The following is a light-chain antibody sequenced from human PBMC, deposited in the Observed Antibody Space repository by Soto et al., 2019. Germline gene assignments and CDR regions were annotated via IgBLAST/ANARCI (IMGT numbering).Light chain of an antibody. CDR3: QHYDELPPLS. V-gene: IGKV1-33*01. Sequence: DIQMTQSPSSLSASVGDRVTITCQASQDIKNYLNWYQQKPGKAPNLLIYDASNLKTGVPSRFRGSGSGTHFTFTISSLQPEDIATYYCQHYDELPPLSFAGGTNVEIK. CDR2: DAS. CDR1: QDIKNY. J-gene: IGKJ4*01.